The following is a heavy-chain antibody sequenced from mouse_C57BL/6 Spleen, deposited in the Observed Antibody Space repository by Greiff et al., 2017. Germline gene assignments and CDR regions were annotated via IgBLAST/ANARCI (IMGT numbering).Heavy chain of an antibody. Sequence: EVQLVESGGDLVKPGGSLKLSCAASGFTFSSYGMSWVRPTPDKRLEWVASISSGGSYTYYPDNVKGRFTISRDNAKNTLYLQMSSLKSADTAMYYCARQITTVVAKEYFDVWGTGTTVTVSS. CDR2: ISSGGSYT. D-gene: IGHD1-1*01. J-gene: IGHJ1*03. CDR3: ARQITTVVAKEYFDV. CDR1: GFTFSSYG. V-gene: IGHV5-6*01.